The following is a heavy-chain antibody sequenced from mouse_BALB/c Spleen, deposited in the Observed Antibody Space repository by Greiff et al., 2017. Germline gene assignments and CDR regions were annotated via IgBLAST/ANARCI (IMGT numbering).Heavy chain of an antibody. V-gene: IGHV1-87*01. J-gene: IGHJ2*01. CDR1: GYTFTSYW. D-gene: IGHD2-14*01. Sequence: VQLQESGAELARPGASVKLSCKASGYTFTSYWMQWVKQRPGQGLEWIGAIYPGDGDTRYTQKFKGKATLTADKSSSTAYMQLSSLASEDSAVYFCARRDYRYDGFDYWGQGTTLTVSS. CDR2: IYPGDGDT. CDR3: ARRDYRYDGFDY.